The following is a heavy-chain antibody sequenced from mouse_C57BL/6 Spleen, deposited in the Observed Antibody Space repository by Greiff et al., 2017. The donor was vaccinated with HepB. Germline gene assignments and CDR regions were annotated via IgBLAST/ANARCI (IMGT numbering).Heavy chain of an antibody. D-gene: IGHD3-3*01. CDR2: INPGSGGT. Sequence: VQLQESGAELVRPGTSVKVSCKASGYAFTNYLIEWVKQRPGQGLEWIGVINPGSGGTNYNEKFKGKATLTADKSSSTAYMQLSSLTSEDSAVYFCAREGGTGAMDYWGQGTSVTVSS. CDR1: GYAFTNYL. J-gene: IGHJ4*01. V-gene: IGHV1-54*01. CDR3: AREGGTGAMDY.